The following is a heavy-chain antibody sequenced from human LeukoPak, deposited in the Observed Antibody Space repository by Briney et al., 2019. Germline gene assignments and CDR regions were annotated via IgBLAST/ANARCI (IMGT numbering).Heavy chain of an antibody. CDR2: ISSSSSII. CDR1: GFTFSTYS. J-gene: IGHJ3*02. V-gene: IGHV3-48*01. Sequence: GGSLRLSCAASGFTFSTYSMNWVRQAPGKGLEWISYISSSSSIIHYADFVKGRFTISRDNAKNSLYLQMSGLRVEDTAVYYCAKDIGSGSSSGILDAFDIWGQGTMVTVSS. D-gene: IGHD3-10*01. CDR3: AKDIGSGSSSGILDAFDI.